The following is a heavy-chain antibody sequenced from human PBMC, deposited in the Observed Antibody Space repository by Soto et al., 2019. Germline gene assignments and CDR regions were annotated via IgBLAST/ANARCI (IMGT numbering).Heavy chain of an antibody. CDR3: ARDMIRGVGSDY. V-gene: IGHV1-18*01. J-gene: IGHJ4*02. CDR1: GYTFTSYG. Sequence: QVQLVQSGAEVKKPGASVKVSCKASGYTFTSYGISWVRQAPGQGLEWMGWISTYNGNTKDAQKLQGRVTMTTDTSTIKAYMELRSLRSDDTAVFYCARDMIRGVGSDYWGQGTLVTVSS. CDR2: ISTYNGNT. D-gene: IGHD3-10*01.